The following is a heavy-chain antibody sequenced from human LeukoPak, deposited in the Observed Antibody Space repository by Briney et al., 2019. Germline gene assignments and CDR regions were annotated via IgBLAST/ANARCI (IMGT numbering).Heavy chain of an antibody. CDR3: ARGGRALNYYGSGSYSYPYDS. CDR1: VYTFTINY. D-gene: IGHD3-10*01. V-gene: IGHV1-46*01. J-gene: IGHJ4*02. CDR2: INPSGGST. Sequence: ASVRVSCKASVYTFTINYMQWVRQAPEQRVGRIGVINPSGGSTSYEQNFQGRVTMSRDTSTSTVYMELISLRSEHTAVYYCARGGRALNYYGSGSYSYPYDSWGQGTLVTVSS.